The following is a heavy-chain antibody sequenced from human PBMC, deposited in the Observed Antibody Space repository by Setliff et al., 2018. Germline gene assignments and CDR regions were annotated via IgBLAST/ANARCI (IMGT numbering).Heavy chain of an antibody. CDR2: SSSTGRYT. V-gene: IGHV3-21*01. D-gene: IGHD3-3*01. CDR1: GFTFSAYS. CDR3: ARDNTLFGVVITGSWFDP. Sequence: GGSLRLSCAASGFTFSAYSMNWVRQAPGKGLEWVSSSSSTGRYTFYADSVKGRFTVSKDNAKNSLYLQMNSLRVEDTAVYYCARDNTLFGVVITGSWFDPWGQGTLVTVSS. J-gene: IGHJ5*02.